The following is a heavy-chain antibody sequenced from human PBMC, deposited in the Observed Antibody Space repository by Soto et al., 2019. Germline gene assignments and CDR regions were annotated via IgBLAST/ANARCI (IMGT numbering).Heavy chain of an antibody. J-gene: IGHJ6*02. V-gene: IGHV4-4*07. CDR3: ARESYYYDSSGYPSIYYYGMDV. Sequence: SETLSLTCTVSGGSISSYYWSWIRQPAGKGLEWIGRIYTSGSTNYNPSLKSRVTMSVDTSKNQFSLKLSSVTAADTAVYYCARESYYYDSSGYPSIYYYGMDVWGQGTTVTVSS. CDR1: GGSISSYY. D-gene: IGHD3-22*01. CDR2: IYTSGST.